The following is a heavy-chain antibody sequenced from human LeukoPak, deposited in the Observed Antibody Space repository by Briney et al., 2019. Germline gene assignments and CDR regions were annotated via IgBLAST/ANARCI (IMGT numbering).Heavy chain of an antibody. Sequence: ASETLSLTCAVSGGSISSGGYYWSWIRQPPGKGLEWIGYTYHSGSTYYNPSLKSRVTISVDRSKNQFSLKLSSVTAADTAVYYCARSYDFWSGPFDYWGQGTLVTVSS. V-gene: IGHV4-30-2*01. CDR3: ARSYDFWSGPFDY. J-gene: IGHJ4*02. D-gene: IGHD3-3*01. CDR1: GGSISSGGYY. CDR2: TYHSGST.